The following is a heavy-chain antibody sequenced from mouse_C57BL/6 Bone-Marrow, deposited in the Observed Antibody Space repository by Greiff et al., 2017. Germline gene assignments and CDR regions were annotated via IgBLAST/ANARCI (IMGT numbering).Heavy chain of an antibody. CDR3: ARDDSSSYVEGAVDY. Sequence: VQLQQSGAELVRPGASVKLSCKASGYTFTDYYINWVQQRPGQGLEWIARIYPGSGNTYYNETFKGKATLTAEKSSSTAYMQLNSLTYEDSAVYCGARDDSSSYVEGAVDYGGQGTSVTVSS. J-gene: IGHJ4*01. CDR1: GYTFTDYY. D-gene: IGHD1-1*01. V-gene: IGHV1-76*01. CDR2: IYPGSGNT.